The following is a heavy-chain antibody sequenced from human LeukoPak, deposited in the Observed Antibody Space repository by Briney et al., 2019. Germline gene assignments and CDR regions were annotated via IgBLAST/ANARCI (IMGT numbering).Heavy chain of an antibody. CDR3: ARVPGFGELLYYYFDY. CDR2: IYYSGST. CDR1: GGSISSGGYY. V-gene: IGHV4-31*03. J-gene: IGHJ4*02. D-gene: IGHD3-10*01. Sequence: SETLSLTCTVSGGSISSGGYYWSWIRQHPGKGLEWIGYIYYSGSTYYNPSLKSRVTISVDTSKNQFSLKLSSVTAADTAVYYCARVPGFGELLYYYFDYWGQGTLVTVSS.